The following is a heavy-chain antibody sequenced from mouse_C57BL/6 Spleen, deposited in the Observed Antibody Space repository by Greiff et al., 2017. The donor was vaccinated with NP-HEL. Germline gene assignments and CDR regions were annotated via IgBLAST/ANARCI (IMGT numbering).Heavy chain of an antibody. J-gene: IGHJ3*01. CDR1: GFNIKDDY. CDR3: TRDAYYGSSYDAY. D-gene: IGHD1-1*01. CDR2: IDPENGDT. Sequence: EVQLQQSGAELVRPGASVKLSCTASGFNIKDDYMHWVKQRPEQGLEWIGWIDPENGDTEYASKFQGKATITADTSSNTAYLQLSSLTSEDTAVYYCTRDAYYGSSYDAYWGQGTLVTVSA. V-gene: IGHV14-4*01.